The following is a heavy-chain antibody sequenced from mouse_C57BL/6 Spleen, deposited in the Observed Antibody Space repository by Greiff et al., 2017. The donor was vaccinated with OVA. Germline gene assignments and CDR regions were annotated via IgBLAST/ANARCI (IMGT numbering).Heavy chain of an antibody. J-gene: IGHJ4*01. V-gene: IGHV5-17*01. D-gene: IGHD2-4*01. CDR1: GFTFSDYG. CDR2: ISSGSSTI. CDR3: ARPYYDYDPYYAIDY. Sequence: EVQRVESGGGLVKPGGSLKLPCAAPGFTFSDYGMHWVRHAPEKGLEWVAYISSGSSTIYYADTVKGRFTISRDNAKNTLFLQMTSLRSEDTAMYYCARPYYDYDPYYAIDYWGQGTSVTVSS.